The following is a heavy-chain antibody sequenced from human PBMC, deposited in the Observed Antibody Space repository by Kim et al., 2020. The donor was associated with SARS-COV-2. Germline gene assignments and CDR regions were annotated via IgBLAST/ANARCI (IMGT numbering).Heavy chain of an antibody. V-gene: IGHV3-20*04. CDR1: GFTFDDYG. J-gene: IGHJ4*02. Sequence: GGSLRLSCAASGFTFDDYGMSWVRQAPGKGLEWVSGINWNGGSTGYADSVKGRFTISRDNAKNSLYLQMNSLRAEDTALYYCARDLYCSGGSCYVPFDYWGQGTLVTVSS. D-gene: IGHD2-15*01. CDR2: INWNGGST. CDR3: ARDLYCSGGSCYVPFDY.